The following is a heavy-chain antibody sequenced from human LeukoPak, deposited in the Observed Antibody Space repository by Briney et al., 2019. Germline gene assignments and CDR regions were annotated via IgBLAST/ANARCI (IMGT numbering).Heavy chain of an antibody. CDR1: GFTFKSYS. D-gene: IGHD3-10*01. CDR2: ITSTSSDL. J-gene: IGHJ4*02. Sequence: GGSLRLSCVASGFTFKSYSMNWVRQAPGKGLEWVSFITSTSSDLFYSDSVKGRFTVSRDNARNSLYLQMNSPTAEDTAVYYCARAAGHYFDYWGQGSLVTVSS. CDR3: ARAAGHYFDY. V-gene: IGHV3-21*05.